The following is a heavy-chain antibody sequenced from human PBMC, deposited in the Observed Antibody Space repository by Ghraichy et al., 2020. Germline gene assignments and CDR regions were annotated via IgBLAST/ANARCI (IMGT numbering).Heavy chain of an antibody. CDR3: AKKDGTSGSLDY. V-gene: IGHV3-30*18. D-gene: IGHD1-26*01. CDR1: GFTFSSYV. J-gene: IGHJ4*02. CDR2: ISNDGTHK. Sequence: GSLSLSCAASGFTFSSYVMHWVRQAPGKGLEWVAVISNDGTHKYYVDSVKGRFTISRDNSNNTVYLQMNSLRVDDTAVYYCAKKDGTSGSLDYWGQGTLVTVSS.